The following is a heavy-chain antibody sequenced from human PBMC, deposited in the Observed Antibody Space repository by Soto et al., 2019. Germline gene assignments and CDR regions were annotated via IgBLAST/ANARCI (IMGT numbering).Heavy chain of an antibody. D-gene: IGHD5-12*01. CDR3: ARDSKSTTFDY. CDR2: IYSGGNT. CDR1: GLTVSSNY. J-gene: IGHJ4*02. Sequence: PGGSLRLSCAASGLTVSSNYVSWVRQAPGKGLEWVSVIYSGGNTYYADSVKGRFTMSRDNSKNTLYLQMNSLRAEDTAVYYCARDSKSTTFDYWGQGTLVTVSS. V-gene: IGHV3-66*01.